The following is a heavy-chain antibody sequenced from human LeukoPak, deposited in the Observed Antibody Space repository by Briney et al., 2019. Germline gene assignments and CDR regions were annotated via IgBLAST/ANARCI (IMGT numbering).Heavy chain of an antibody. D-gene: IGHD3-3*01. V-gene: IGHV4-59*01. J-gene: IGHJ6*02. CDR2: IYYSGST. CDR3: ARVARRDDFWSGYSYYYYYGMDV. Sequence: PSETLSLTCTVSGGSISSYYWSWIRQPPGKGLEWIGYIYYSGSTNYNPSLKSRVTISVDTSKNQFSLKLSSVTAADTGVYYCARVARRDDFWSGYSYYYYYGMDVWGQGTTVTVPS. CDR1: GGSISSYY.